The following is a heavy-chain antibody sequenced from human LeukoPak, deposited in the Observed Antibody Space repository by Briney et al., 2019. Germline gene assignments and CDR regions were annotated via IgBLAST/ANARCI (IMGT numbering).Heavy chain of an antibody. D-gene: IGHD5-18*01. Sequence: SETLSLTCAVYGGSFSGYYWSWIRQPPGKGLEWIGEINHSGSTNYNPSLKSRVTMSVDTSKNQFSLKLSSVTAADTAVYYCAREEWIQLLGAFDIWGQGTMVTVSS. J-gene: IGHJ3*02. V-gene: IGHV4-34*01. CDR1: GGSFSGYY. CDR3: AREEWIQLLGAFDI. CDR2: INHSGST.